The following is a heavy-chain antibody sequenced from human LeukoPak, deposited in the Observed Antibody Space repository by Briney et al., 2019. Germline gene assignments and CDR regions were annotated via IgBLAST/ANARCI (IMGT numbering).Heavy chain of an antibody. CDR1: GGPFNGYS. V-gene: IGHV4-34*01. CDR3: AKGLLRDYGPRTGYFEL. D-gene: IGHD4/OR15-4a*01. J-gene: IGHJ2*01. Sequence: SETLSLTCAVHGGPFNGYSWGWIRQPPGKGLEWLGEINHTGNTNYNPSLKSRVIISVDTSRGQFFLKLTSLTAADTAVYFCAKGLLRDYGPRTGYFELWGRGSLVTVSS. CDR2: INHTGNT.